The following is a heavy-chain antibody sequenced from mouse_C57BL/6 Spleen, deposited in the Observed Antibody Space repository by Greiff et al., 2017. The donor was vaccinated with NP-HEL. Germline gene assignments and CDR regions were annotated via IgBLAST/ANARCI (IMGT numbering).Heavy chain of an antibody. CDR3: ASGDDGWAY. Sequence: VQLQQSGPGLVAPSQSLSITCTVSGFSLTSYGVDWVRQSPGKGLEWLGVIWGVGSTNYNSALKSRLSISKDNSKSQVFLKMNSLQTDDTAMYYCASGDDGWAYWGQGTLVTVSA. CDR2: IWGVGST. V-gene: IGHV2-6*01. CDR1: GFSLTSYG. D-gene: IGHD2-3*01. J-gene: IGHJ3*01.